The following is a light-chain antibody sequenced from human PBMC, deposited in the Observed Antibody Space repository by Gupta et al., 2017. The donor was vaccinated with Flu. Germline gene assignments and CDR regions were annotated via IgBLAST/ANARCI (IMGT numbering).Light chain of an antibody. CDR2: YVG. J-gene: IGLJ2*01. Sequence: HSLMTHASAAASAPRQIIIISCSGSSSNIGNNPVTWYQQLPGKAPKLLIYYVGLLPSGVSDRFSGSKSGTSASLAISGLQSEDEADYYCAACDDSRNGVVFGGGTKLTVL. CDR1: SSNIGNNP. V-gene: IGLV1-36*01. CDR3: AACDDSRNGVV.